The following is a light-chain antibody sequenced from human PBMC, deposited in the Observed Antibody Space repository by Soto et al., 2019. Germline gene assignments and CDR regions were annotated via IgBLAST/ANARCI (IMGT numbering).Light chain of an antibody. CDR3: SSYAGTTSYV. Sequence: QSVLTQPPSASGSPGQSVTISCTGTSSDIGGYNYVSWYQQHPGKAPELMIYEVSKRPSGVPDRFSGYKSGNTASLTVSGLQAEDEADYYCSSYAGTTSYVFGTGTKVTVL. CDR2: EVS. J-gene: IGLJ1*01. V-gene: IGLV2-8*01. CDR1: SSDIGGYNY.